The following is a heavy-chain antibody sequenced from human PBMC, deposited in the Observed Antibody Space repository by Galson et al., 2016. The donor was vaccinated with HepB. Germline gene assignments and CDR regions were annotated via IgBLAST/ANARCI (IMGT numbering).Heavy chain of an antibody. V-gene: IGHV4-31*03. CDR2: IYYSGST. D-gene: IGHD1-26*01. Sequence: TLSLTCSVSGGSISSGGYYWSWIRQHPGKGLEWIGYIYYSGSTYYNPSLKSRVTISVDTSKNQFSLKLSSVTAADTAVYYYARDIVGATIGYWGQGTLVTVSS. CDR3: ARDIVGATIGY. CDR1: GGSISSGGYY. J-gene: IGHJ4*02.